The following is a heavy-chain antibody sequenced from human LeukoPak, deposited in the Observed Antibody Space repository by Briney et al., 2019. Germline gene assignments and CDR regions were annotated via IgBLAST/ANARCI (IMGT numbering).Heavy chain of an antibody. D-gene: IGHD5-18*01. J-gene: IGHJ4*02. CDR2: ISSSSSYI. Sequence: PGGSLRLSCAASGFTFSGYSMNWVRQAPGKGLEWVSSISSSSSYIYYADSVKGRFTISRDNAKNSLYLQMNSLRAEDTAVYYCAREAGGSYRISDYWGQGTLVTVSS. CDR1: GFTFSGYS. V-gene: IGHV3-21*01. CDR3: AREAGGSYRISDY.